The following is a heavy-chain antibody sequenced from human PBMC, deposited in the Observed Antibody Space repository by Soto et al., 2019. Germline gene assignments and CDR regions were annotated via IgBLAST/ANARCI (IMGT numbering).Heavy chain of an antibody. Sequence: QVRLIQSGPEMMQPGASVRVSCTASGFTALSYAFHWVRQAPGQGPEWLGWLNGGVDGTSYPQRLQGRVTISRDTSTNTVYLEVKSLTSEDTAVYYCAREVKGVTSFDYWGQGTLVTGSS. D-gene: IGHD3-10*01. J-gene: IGHJ4*02. CDR1: GFTALSYA. CDR3: AREVKGVTSFDY. V-gene: IGHV1-3*01. CDR2: LNGGVDGT.